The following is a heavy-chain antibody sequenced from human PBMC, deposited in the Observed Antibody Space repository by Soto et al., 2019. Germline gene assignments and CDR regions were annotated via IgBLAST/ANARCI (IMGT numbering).Heavy chain of an antibody. CDR1: GGSVSSGSYY. CDR3: ARESSSLTYSCYGMDV. D-gene: IGHD6-13*01. CDR2: IYYSGST. Sequence: QVQLQESGPGLVKPSETLSLTCTVSGGSVSSGSYYWSWIRQPPGKGLEWIGYIYYSGSTNYNPSLKSRVTISVDTSKPQFSLQLSSVPAADTAVYYWARESSSLTYSCYGMDVWGQGTTVTVSS. V-gene: IGHV4-61*01. J-gene: IGHJ6*02.